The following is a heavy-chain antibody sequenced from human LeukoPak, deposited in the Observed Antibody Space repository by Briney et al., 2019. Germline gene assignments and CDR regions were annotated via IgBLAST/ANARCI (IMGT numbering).Heavy chain of an antibody. J-gene: IGHJ4*02. CDR1: GFTLSSYA. CDR2: ISGSGGST. V-gene: IGHV3-23*01. Sequence: GGSLRLSCAASGFTLSSYAMSWVRQAPGKGLEWVSAISGSGGSTYYADSVKGRFTISRDNSKNTLYLQMNSLRAEDTAVYYCAKGEGMTTVTTSDYWGQGTLVTVSS. CDR3: AKGEGMTTVTTSDY. D-gene: IGHD4-17*01.